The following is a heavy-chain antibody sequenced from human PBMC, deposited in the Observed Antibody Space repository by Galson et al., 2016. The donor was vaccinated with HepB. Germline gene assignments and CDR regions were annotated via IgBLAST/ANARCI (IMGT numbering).Heavy chain of an antibody. CDR1: GFSLSPSEVA. V-gene: IGHV2-5*02. D-gene: IGHD1-26*01. Sequence: PALVKPTQTLTLTCTFSGFSLSPSEVAVGWIRQPPGKALEWLALIYWDDDKRYNASLKSRLTVNKDTSKNQVVLKMTNMDPVDTGTYYCAHSLSTLGGFDPWGQGTLVTVSA. CDR3: AHSLSTLGGFDP. CDR2: IYWDDDK. J-gene: IGHJ5*02.